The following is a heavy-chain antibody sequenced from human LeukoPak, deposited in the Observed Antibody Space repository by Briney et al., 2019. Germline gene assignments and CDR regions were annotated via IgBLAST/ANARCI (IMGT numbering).Heavy chain of an antibody. J-gene: IGHJ4*02. CDR1: GGSISGYY. D-gene: IGHD6-19*01. CDR2: IYTSGST. CDR3: ARESEEAGSPNT. V-gene: IGHV4-4*07. Sequence: SETLSLTCTVSGGSISGYYWSWIRQPPGKGLEWIGGIYTSGSTNYNPSLKSRVTMSVDTSKNQFSLKLSSVTAADTAVYYCARESEEAGSPNTWGQGTLVTVSS.